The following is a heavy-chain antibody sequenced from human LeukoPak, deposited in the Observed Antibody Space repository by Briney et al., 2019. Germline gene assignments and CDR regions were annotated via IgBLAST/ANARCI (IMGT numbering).Heavy chain of an antibody. CDR2: IYHSGST. Sequence: SETLSLTCTVSGGSISSYYWSWIRQPPGKGLEWIGYIYHSGSTNYNPSLKSRVTISVDTSKNQFSLKLSSVTAADTAVYYCARVSSGSYTEDYAFDIWGQGTMVTVSS. CDR1: GGSISSYY. J-gene: IGHJ3*02. V-gene: IGHV4-59*01. CDR3: ARVSSGSYTEDYAFDI. D-gene: IGHD1-26*01.